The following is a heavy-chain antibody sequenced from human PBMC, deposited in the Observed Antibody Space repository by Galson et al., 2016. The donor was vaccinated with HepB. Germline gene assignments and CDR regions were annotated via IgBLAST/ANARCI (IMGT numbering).Heavy chain of an antibody. CDR2: IYDSVST. J-gene: IGHJ5*02. Sequence: SETLSLTCTVSGGSISSYYWSWIRQPPGKGLEWIGYIYDSVSTDYNPPLKSRVTISGDTSNNEFSLKLSSVTAADTAVYYCARSGYHNWFDPWGQGTLVTVSS. D-gene: IGHD3-3*01. V-gene: IGHV4-59*01. CDR1: GGSISSYY. CDR3: ARSGYHNWFDP.